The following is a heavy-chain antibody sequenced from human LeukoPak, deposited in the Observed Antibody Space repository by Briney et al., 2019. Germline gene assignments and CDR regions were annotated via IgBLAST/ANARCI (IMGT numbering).Heavy chain of an antibody. CDR3: ARFGLSISYYYYYMDV. D-gene: IGHD3/OR15-3a*01. J-gene: IGHJ6*03. V-gene: IGHV3-21*01. CDR1: GFTVSSNY. CDR2: ISSSSSYI. Sequence: GGSLRLSCAASGFTVSSNYMSWVRQAPGKGLEWVSSISSSSSYIYYADSVKGRFTISRDNAKNSLYLQMNSLRAEDTAVYYCARFGLSISYYYYYMDVWGKGTTVTVSS.